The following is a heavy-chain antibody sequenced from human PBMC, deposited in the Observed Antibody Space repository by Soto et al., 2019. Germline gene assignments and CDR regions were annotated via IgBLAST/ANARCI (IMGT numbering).Heavy chain of an antibody. V-gene: IGHV3-21*01. CDR3: ARDPYYYDSSGYYEGNGMDV. CDR2: ISSSSSYI. CDR1: GFTFSSYS. Sequence: VGSLRLSCAASGFTFSSYSMNWVRQAPGKGLEWVSYISSSSSYIYYADSVKGRFTISRDNAKNSLYLQMNSLRDEDTAVYYCARDPYYYDSSGYYEGNGMDVWGQGTTVTVSS. J-gene: IGHJ6*02. D-gene: IGHD3-22*01.